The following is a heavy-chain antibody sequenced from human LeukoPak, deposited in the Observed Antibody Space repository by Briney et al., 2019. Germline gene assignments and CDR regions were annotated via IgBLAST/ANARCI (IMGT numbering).Heavy chain of an antibody. V-gene: IGHV3-23*01. CDR3: AKVSVLRFLKWLSRSYYFDY. D-gene: IGHD3-3*01. J-gene: IGHJ4*02. Sequence: GGSLRLSCAASGFTFSSYAMSWVRQAPGKGLEWVSAISGSGGSTYYADSVKGRFTISRDNSKNTLYLQMNSLRAEDTAVYYCAKVSVLRFLKWLSRSYYFDYWGQGTLVTVSS. CDR1: GFTFSSYA. CDR2: ISGSGGST.